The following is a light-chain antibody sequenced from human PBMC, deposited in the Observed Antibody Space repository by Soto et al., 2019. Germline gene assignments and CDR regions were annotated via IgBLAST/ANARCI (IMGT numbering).Light chain of an antibody. Sequence: IVLTQSAGILSLSPGERATLSCRASQSVSSSYLAWYQQKPGQAPWLLIYGASSRATGIPDRVSGSGSGTDFTLTISRLEPEDFAVYYCQQYGSSLFTFGGGTKVDIK. CDR2: GAS. CDR3: QQYGSSLFT. V-gene: IGKV3-20*01. J-gene: IGKJ4*01. CDR1: QSVSSSY.